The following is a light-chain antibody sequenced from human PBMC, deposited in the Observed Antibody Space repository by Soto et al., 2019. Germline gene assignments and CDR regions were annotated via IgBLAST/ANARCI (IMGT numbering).Light chain of an antibody. CDR2: DAS. V-gene: IGKV1-33*01. Sequence: DIQMTQSPSSLSASVGDRVTITCQASQDISNWLNWYQQKPGKAPKLLIYDASNLETGVPSRFSGSGSGTDFTFTITSLQPEDAATYYCQQYDNVRVTFGPGTKVDIK. CDR1: QDISNW. CDR3: QQYDNVRVT. J-gene: IGKJ3*01.